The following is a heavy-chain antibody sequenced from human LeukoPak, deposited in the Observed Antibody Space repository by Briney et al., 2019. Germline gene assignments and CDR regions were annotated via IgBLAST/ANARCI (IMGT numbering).Heavy chain of an antibody. D-gene: IGHD3-9*01. V-gene: IGHV3-13*01. CDR1: GFTFSSYD. J-gene: IGHJ4*02. Sequence: GGSLRLSCAASGFTFSSYDMHWVRQATGKGLEWVSAIGAAGDTYYPGSVKGRFTISRDNSKNTLYLQMNSLRAEDAAVYYCAKVPYFDWLSYFDSWGQGTLVTVSS. CDR3: AKVPYFDWLSYFDS. CDR2: IGAAGDT.